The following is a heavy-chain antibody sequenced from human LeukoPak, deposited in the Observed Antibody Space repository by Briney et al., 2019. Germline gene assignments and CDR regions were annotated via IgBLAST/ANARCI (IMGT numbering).Heavy chain of an antibody. Sequence: SETLSLTCTVSGGSISNNNYYWAWIRQPPGKGLECIGSIYYSGSPYYNPSLKSRVTISVDTSKNQFSLRLSSVTAADTAVYYCARTYYYDSSGYFDGFDPWGQGTPVTVSS. J-gene: IGHJ5*02. D-gene: IGHD3-22*01. CDR1: GGSISNNNYY. V-gene: IGHV4-39*01. CDR3: ARTYYYDSSGYFDGFDP. CDR2: IYYSGSP.